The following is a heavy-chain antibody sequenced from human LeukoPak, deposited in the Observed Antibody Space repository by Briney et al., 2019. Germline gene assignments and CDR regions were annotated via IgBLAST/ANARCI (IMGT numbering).Heavy chain of an antibody. V-gene: IGHV3-9*01. Sequence: PGRSLRLSCAASGFTFDDYAMHWVRQAPGKGLEWVSGISWNSGSIGYADSVKGRFTISRDNTKNALYLQMNSLRADDTAVYFCARDSTWQLDYWGQGTLITVSS. J-gene: IGHJ4*02. D-gene: IGHD5-12*01. CDR1: GFTFDDYA. CDR3: ARDSTWQLDY. CDR2: ISWNSGSI.